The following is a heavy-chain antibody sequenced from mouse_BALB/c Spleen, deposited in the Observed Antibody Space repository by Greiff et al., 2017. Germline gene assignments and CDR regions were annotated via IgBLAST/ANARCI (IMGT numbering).Heavy chain of an antibody. CDR2: INSNGGST. J-gene: IGHJ2*01. Sequence: EVQLVESGGGLVKPGGSLKLSCAASGFTFSSYCMSWVRQTPDKRLELVATINSNGGSTYYPDSVKGRFTIARDNAKNTLYLQMSSLKSEDTAMYYGARDWDLDYWGQGTTLTVSS. CDR1: GFTFSSYC. D-gene: IGHD4-1*01. CDR3: ARDWDLDY. V-gene: IGHV5-6-3*01.